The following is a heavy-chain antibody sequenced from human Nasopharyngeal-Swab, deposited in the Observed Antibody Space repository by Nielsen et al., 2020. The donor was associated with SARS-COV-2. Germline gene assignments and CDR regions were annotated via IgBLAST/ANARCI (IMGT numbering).Heavy chain of an antibody. D-gene: IGHD6-19*01. CDR2: FDPEDGET. CDR3: AARGQWLGAPFDH. CDR1: GYTLTELS. Sequence: ASVKVSCKVSGYTLTELSMHWVRQAPGKGLEWMGGFDPEDGETIYAQKFQGRVTMTEDTSTDTAYMELNSLRSEDTAVYYCAARGQWLGAPFDHWGQGTLVTVSS. J-gene: IGHJ4*02. V-gene: IGHV1-24*01.